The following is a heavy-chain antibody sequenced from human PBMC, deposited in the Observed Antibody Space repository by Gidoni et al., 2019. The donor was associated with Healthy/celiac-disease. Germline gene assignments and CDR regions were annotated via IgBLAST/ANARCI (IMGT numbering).Heavy chain of an antibody. J-gene: IGHJ6*02. CDR3: AKGRKVVEGYYGMDV. Sequence: EVQLLESGGGWVQPGGSRRLPWEASGFTFSSYAMSWVRQAPGKGMEWFSAISGSGGSTYYADSVKGRFTISRDNSKNTLYLQMNSLRAEDTAVYYCAKGRKVVEGYYGMDVWGQGTTVTVSS. V-gene: IGHV3-23*01. CDR1: GFTFSSYA. CDR2: ISGSGGST. D-gene: IGHD2-2*01.